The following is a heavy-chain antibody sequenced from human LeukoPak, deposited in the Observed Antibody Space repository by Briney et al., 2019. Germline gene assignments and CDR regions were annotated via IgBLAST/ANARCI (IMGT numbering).Heavy chain of an antibody. CDR1: GYTFTGYY. Sequence: GASVKVSCKASGYTFTGYYMHWVRQAPGQGLEWMGWINPNSGGTNYAQKFQGRVTMTRDTSISTAYMELSRLRSDDTAVYYCARVKDSGSYGYFDYRGQGTLVTVSS. D-gene: IGHD1-26*01. CDR3: ARVKDSGSYGYFDY. CDR2: INPNSGGT. V-gene: IGHV1-2*02. J-gene: IGHJ4*02.